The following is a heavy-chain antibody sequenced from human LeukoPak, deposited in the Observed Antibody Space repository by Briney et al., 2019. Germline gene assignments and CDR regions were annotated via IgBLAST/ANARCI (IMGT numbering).Heavy chain of an antibody. CDR1: GFTISSYA. V-gene: IGHV3-23*01. D-gene: IGHD6-19*01. CDR3: ARTQYSSGWYNWFDP. Sequence: GGSLRLSCAASGFTISSYAMSWVRQAPGKGLEWVSAISGSGGITHYADSVKGRFTISRDNSKNTLYLQMNSLRAEDTAVYYCARTQYSSGWYNWFDPWGQGTLVTVSS. J-gene: IGHJ5*02. CDR2: ISGSGGIT.